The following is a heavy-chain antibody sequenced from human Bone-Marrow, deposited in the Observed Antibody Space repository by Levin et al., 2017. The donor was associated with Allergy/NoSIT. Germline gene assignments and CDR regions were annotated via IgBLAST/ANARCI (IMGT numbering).Heavy chain of an antibody. Sequence: SETLSLTCSLSGGSISTGGFHWSWVRQRPGKGLEWIGYIYYSGNTYYNPSLQSRLSISIDTSKNQFSLRLTSVTAADTAVYYFPRVDGSVLYYWGQGTLVTVSS. J-gene: IGHJ4*02. CDR3: PRVDGSVLYY. CDR1: GGSISTGGFH. V-gene: IGHV4-31*03. D-gene: IGHD5-24*01. CDR2: IYYSGNT.